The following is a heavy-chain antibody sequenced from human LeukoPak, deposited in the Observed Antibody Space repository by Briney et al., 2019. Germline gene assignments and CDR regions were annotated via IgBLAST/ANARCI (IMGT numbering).Heavy chain of an antibody. V-gene: IGHV4-59*01. J-gene: IGHJ5*02. Sequence: SETLSLTCTVSGGSISSYYWSWIRQPPGKGLEWIGYIYYSGSTNYNPSLKSRVTISVDTSKNQFSLKLSSVTAADTAVYYCAREIPPWRGFDPWGQGTLVTLSS. CDR2: IYYSGST. CDR1: GGSISSYY. CDR3: AREIPPWRGFDP. D-gene: IGHD3-3*01.